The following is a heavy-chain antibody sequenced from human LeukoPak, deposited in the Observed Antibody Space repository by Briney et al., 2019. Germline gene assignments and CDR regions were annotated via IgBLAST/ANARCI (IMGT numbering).Heavy chain of an antibody. V-gene: IGHV3-73*01. CDR3: AGNYYGSGSYADFDY. Sequence: GGSLRLSCAASGFTFSGSALHGVRQASGKGLEGVGRIRSTANGYATAYAASVKGRFTISRDDSKNTAYLQMDSLKTEDTAVYYCAGNYYGSGSYADFDYWGQGTLVTVSS. D-gene: IGHD3-10*01. J-gene: IGHJ4*02. CDR1: GFTFSGSA. CDR2: IRSTANGYAT.